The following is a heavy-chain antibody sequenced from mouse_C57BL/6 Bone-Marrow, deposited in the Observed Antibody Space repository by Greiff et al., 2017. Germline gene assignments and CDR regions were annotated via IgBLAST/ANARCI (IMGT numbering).Heavy chain of an antibody. CDR1: GYTFTSYW. D-gene: IGHD1-1*01. CDR2: IHPNSGST. J-gene: IGHJ4*01. CDR3: ARPGSSYEAMDY. Sequence: VQLQQSGAELVKPGASVKLSCKASGYTFTSYWMHWVKQRPGQGLEWIGMIHPNSGSTNYNEKFKSKATLTVDKSSSTAYMQLSSLTSEDSAVYYCARPGSSYEAMDYWGQGTSVTVSS. V-gene: IGHV1-64*01.